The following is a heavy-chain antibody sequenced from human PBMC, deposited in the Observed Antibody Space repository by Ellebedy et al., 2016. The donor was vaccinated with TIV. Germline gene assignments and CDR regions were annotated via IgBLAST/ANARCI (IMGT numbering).Heavy chain of an antibody. D-gene: IGHD2-2*01. Sequence: GESLKIPXAASGVTVSNNYMSWVRQAPGKGLEWISTISGDGDGTHYADSVKGRFTISRDNSKNTLNLQMNSLRAEDTALYYCAKGQCGSSSCLKFDFWGQGTLVTVSS. CDR2: ISGDGDGT. J-gene: IGHJ4*02. CDR1: GVTVSNNY. V-gene: IGHV3-23*01. CDR3: AKGQCGSSSCLKFDF.